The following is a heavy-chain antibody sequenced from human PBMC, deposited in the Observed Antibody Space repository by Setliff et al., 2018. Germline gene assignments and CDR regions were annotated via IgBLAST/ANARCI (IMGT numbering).Heavy chain of an antibody. CDR1: GGSFSGYY. CDR3: ARGGYSYGHHYYYYMDV. V-gene: IGHV4-34*01. CDR2: INHSGST. J-gene: IGHJ6*03. D-gene: IGHD5-18*01. Sequence: SETLSLTCAVYGGSFSGYYWSWIRQPPGKGLEWIGEINHSGSTNYNPSLKSRVTISVDTSKNQFSLKLSSVTAADTAVYYCARGGYSYGHHYYYYMDVWGKGTTGTAP.